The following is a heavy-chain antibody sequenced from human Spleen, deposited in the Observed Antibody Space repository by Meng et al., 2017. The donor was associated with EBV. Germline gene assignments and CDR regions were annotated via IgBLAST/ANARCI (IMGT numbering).Heavy chain of an antibody. CDR1: IVTSTFSS. CDR2: INHRENT. Sequence: QGATAVCNPCLCLFITSLCYIVTSTFSSWSWIRHTPGKGLECIVEINHRENTILNPSLKSRLTLSVDTSTIQFSLKLTSLTAADTAVYYCARPQYFDWLLYSGAPIDFWGPGTLVTVSS. V-gene: IGHV4-34*01. CDR3: ARPQYFDWLLYSGAPIDF. D-gene: IGHD3-9*01. J-gene: IGHJ4*02.